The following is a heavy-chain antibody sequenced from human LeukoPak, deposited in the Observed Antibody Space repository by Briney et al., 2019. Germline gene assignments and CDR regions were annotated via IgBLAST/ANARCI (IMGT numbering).Heavy chain of an antibody. V-gene: IGHV4-59*12. CDR1: GGSIRSYY. CDR3: ARGPYSYDSSGAFDI. CDR2: IYYSGST. J-gene: IGHJ3*02. Sequence: SETLSLTCTVSGGSIRSYYWSWIRQPPGKGLEWIGYIYYSGSTNYNPSLKSRVTISVDTSKNQFSLKLSSVTAADTAVYFCARGPYSYDSSGAFDIWGQGTMVTVSS. D-gene: IGHD3-22*01.